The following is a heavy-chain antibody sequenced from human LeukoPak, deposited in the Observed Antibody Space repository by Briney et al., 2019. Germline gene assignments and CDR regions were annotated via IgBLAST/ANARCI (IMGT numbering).Heavy chain of an antibody. CDR1: GFTFSSYA. J-gene: IGHJ4*02. Sequence: GGSLRLSCAASGFTFSSYAMHWVRQAPGKGLEWVAVISYDGSNKYYADSVKGRFTISRDNSKNTLYLQMNSLRAEDTAVYYCARTPTRYSSGKFDYWGQGTLVTVSS. CDR3: ARTPTRYSSGKFDY. CDR2: ISYDGSNK. D-gene: IGHD6-19*01. V-gene: IGHV3-30-3*01.